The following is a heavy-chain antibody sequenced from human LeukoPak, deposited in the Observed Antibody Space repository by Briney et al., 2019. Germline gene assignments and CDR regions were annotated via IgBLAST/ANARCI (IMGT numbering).Heavy chain of an antibody. CDR2: ISGSGGST. D-gene: IGHD4-11*01. CDR1: GFTFSSYA. CDR3: AKLSGGGYSNHNWFDP. J-gene: IGHJ5*02. V-gene: IGHV3-23*01. Sequence: GGSLRLSCAASGFTFSSYAMNWVRQAPGKGLEWVSAISGSGGSTYYADAVKGRFTISRDNSKSTLYLQMNSLGAEDTAVYYCAKLSGGGYSNHNWFDPWGQGTLVTVSS.